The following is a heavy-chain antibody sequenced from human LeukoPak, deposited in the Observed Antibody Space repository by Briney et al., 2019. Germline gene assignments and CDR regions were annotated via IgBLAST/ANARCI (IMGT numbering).Heavy chain of an antibody. D-gene: IGHD6-13*01. V-gene: IGHV4-59*01. Sequence: PSETLSLICTVSGGSISSYYWSWIRQPPGKGLEWIGYIYYSGSTNYNPSLKSRVTISVDTSKNQFSLKLSSVTAADTAVYYCARGGGSSWAGYWGQGTLVTVSS. CDR1: GGSISSYY. CDR3: ARGGGSSWAGY. J-gene: IGHJ4*02. CDR2: IYYSGST.